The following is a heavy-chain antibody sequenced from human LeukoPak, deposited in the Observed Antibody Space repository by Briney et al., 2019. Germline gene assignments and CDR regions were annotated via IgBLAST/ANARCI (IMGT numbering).Heavy chain of an antibody. V-gene: IGHV4-39*07. D-gene: IGHD1-26*01. CDR1: GGPISSSSYY. CDR2: IYYSGST. Sequence: SETLSLTCTVSGGPISSSSYYWGWIRQPPGKGLEWIGSIYYSGSTYYNPSLKSRVTISVDTSKNQFSLKLSSVTAADTAVYYCAADQAAPVGASWGGAFDIWGQGTMVTVSS. CDR3: AADQAAPVGASWGGAFDI. J-gene: IGHJ3*02.